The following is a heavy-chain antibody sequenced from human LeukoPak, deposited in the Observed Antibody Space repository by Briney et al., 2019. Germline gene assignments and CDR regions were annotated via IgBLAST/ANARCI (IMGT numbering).Heavy chain of an antibody. Sequence: PGGSLRLSCAAPGFTFDDYAMPWVRQAPGKGLEWVSGISWNSGSIGYADSVKGRFTISRDNAKNSLYLQMNSLRAEDTALYYCAKDIGITIFGVVIDYWGQGTLVTVSS. J-gene: IGHJ4*02. CDR2: ISWNSGSI. D-gene: IGHD3-3*01. CDR1: GFTFDDYA. V-gene: IGHV3-9*01. CDR3: AKDIGITIFGVVIDY.